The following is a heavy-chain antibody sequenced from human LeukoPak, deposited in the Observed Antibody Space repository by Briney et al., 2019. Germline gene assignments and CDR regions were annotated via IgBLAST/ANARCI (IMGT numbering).Heavy chain of an antibody. CDR2: ISRSGDTL. J-gene: IGHJ6*02. V-gene: IGHV3-11*01. CDR3: AREVVIFPDYYYYGMDV. Sequence: GGSLRLSCAASGFPFGDYYMTWIRQAPGKGLEWISYISRSGDTLYYADSVEGRFTISRDNAKNSLFLQMNSLRADDTAVYYCAREVVIFPDYYYYGMDVWGQGTTVTVSS. D-gene: IGHD2/OR15-2a*01. CDR1: GFPFGDYY.